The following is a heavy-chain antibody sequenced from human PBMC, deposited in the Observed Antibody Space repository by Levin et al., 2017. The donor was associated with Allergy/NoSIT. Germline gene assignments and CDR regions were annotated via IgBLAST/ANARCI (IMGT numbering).Heavy chain of an antibody. CDR3: AGTYSGYDLRY. V-gene: IGHV1-2*06. J-gene: IGHJ4*02. CDR1: GYTFTGYY. CDR2: INPNSGGT. Sequence: GESLKISCKASGYTFTGYYMHWVRQAPGQGLEWMGRINPNSGGTNYAQKFQGRVTMTRDTSISTAYMELSRLRSDDTAVYYCAGTYSGYDLRYWGQGTLVTVSS. D-gene: IGHD5-12*01.